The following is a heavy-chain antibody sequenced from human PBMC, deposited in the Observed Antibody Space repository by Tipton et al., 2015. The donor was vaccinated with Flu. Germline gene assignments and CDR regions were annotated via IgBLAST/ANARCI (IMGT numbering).Heavy chain of an antibody. V-gene: IGHV3-30-3*01. CDR3: ARDLNYYDSSGYYYEGCPVY. J-gene: IGHJ4*02. Sequence: SLRLSCAASGFTFSSYAMHWVRQAPGKGLEWVAVISHDGSNKYYADSVKGRFTISRDNSKNTLYLQMNSLRAEDTAVYYCARDLNYYDSSGYYYEGCPVYWGQGTLVTVSS. CDR2: ISHDGSNK. CDR1: GFTFSSYA. D-gene: IGHD3-22*01.